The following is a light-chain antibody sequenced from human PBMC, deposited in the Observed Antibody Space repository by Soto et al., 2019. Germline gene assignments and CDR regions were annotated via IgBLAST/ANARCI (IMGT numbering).Light chain of an antibody. V-gene: IGKV3-20*01. J-gene: IGKJ2*01. CDR2: GAS. Sequence: EIVLTQSPGTLSLSPGERATLSCRASQSVSSSYLAWYQQKAVQAPRLLIYGASSRATGIPDRDHGSGFGPDFTLNFSRLEPEDFGVYYCKQYGSSPYTFGLGTKLEIK. CDR3: KQYGSSPYT. CDR1: QSVSSSY.